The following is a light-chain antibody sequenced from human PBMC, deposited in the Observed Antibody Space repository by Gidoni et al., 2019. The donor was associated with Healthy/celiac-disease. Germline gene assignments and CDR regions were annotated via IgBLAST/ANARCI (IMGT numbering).Light chain of an antibody. CDR3: KENYSTPET. CDR2: WAS. J-gene: IGKJ1*01. V-gene: IGKV4-1*01. CDR1: QSVLYSSSNKNY. Sequence: DIVMTQSPDSLPVSLGERATINCKSSQSVLYSSSNKNYLAWYQQKPGQPPKLLIYWASTRESGVPDRFSGSGSGTDFTLTISSLQAEDVAVYYCKENYSTPETFGQGTKVAIK.